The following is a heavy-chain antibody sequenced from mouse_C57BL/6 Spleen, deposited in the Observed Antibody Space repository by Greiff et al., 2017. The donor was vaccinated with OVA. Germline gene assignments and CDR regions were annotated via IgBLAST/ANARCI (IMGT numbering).Heavy chain of an antibody. D-gene: IGHD1-1*01. Sequence: EVQLKESGAELVRPGASVKLSCTASGFNIKDDYMHWVKQRPEQGLEWIGWIDPENGDTEYASKFQGKATITADTSSNTAYLQLSSLTSEDTAVYYCTTGSYGSSYWYFDVWGTGTTVTVSS. CDR2: IDPENGDT. J-gene: IGHJ1*03. V-gene: IGHV14-4*01. CDR1: GFNIKDDY. CDR3: TTGSYGSSYWYFDV.